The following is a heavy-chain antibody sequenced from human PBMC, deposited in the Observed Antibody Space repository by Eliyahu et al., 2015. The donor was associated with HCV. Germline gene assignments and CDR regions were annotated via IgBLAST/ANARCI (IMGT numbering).Heavy chain of an antibody. D-gene: IGHD5-18*01. CDR1: GFTXGXYA. CDR3: TRDLRGYNYGDTMNPLNRLDY. V-gene: IGHV3-49*05. J-gene: IGHJ4*02. CDR2: IRSKAYGGTT. Sequence: EVQLVESGXGLVKPGRSLRLSCXASGFTXGXYAXXXFRQXPGKGLGWVGFIRSKAYGGTTEYAASVKGRFTISRDDSKSIAYLQVNSLKTEDTAVYYCTRDLRGYNYGDTMNPLNRLDYWGQGTLVTVSS.